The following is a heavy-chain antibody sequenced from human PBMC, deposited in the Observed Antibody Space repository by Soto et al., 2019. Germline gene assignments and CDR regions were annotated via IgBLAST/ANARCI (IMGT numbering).Heavy chain of an antibody. D-gene: IGHD5-12*01. V-gene: IGHV3-53*01. Sequence: PGGSLRLSCAASGFIVSSNYMTWVRQAPGKGLEWVSIIYSGGSTYYADSVKGRFTISRDNSKNTLYLQMNSLRAEDTAVYYCAGGYSGYDNAIDYWGQGTLVTVSS. CDR3: AGGYSGYDNAIDY. CDR1: GFIVSSNY. CDR2: IYSGGST. J-gene: IGHJ4*02.